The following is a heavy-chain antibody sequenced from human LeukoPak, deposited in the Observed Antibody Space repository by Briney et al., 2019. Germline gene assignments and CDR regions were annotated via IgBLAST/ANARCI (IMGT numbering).Heavy chain of an antibody. CDR3: VRGLQGIDY. Sequence: GGSLRLSCAASGFTFDDYGMSWVRQAPGKGLEWVSRIDTDGSRTNYADSVKGRFTISRDNAKNTLFLQMNSLRAEDTAVYYCVRGLQGIDYWGQGTLVTVSS. J-gene: IGHJ4*02. V-gene: IGHV3-74*01. CDR1: GFTFDDYG. D-gene: IGHD4-11*01. CDR2: IDTDGSRT.